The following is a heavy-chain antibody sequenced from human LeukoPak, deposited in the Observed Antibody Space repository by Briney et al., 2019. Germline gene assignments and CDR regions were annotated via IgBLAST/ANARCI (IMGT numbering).Heavy chain of an antibody. CDR3: ARRERNCAGDCWIDP. J-gene: IGHJ5*02. D-gene: IGHD2-21*02. CDR1: GYSFTNFW. V-gene: IGHV5-51*01. CDR2: IYPGDSDT. Sequence: GESLKISCKGSGYSFTNFWIGWVRQMPGKGLEWMGLIYPGDSDTGYSPSFQGQVTISADKSISTAFLQWSSLKASDTAMYYCARRERNCAGDCWIDPWGQGTLVTVSS.